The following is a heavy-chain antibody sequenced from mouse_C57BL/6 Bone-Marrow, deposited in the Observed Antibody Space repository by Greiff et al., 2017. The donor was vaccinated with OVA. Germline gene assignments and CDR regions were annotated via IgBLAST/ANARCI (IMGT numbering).Heavy chain of an antibody. Sequence: VKVVESGAELARPGASVKLSCKASGYTFTSYGISWVKQRTGQGLEWIGEIYPRSGNTYYNEKFKGKATLTADKSSSTAYMELRSLTSEDSAVYFCARSGDWAWFAYWGQGTLVTVSA. CDR3: ARSGDWAWFAY. D-gene: IGHD3-1*01. V-gene: IGHV1-81*01. CDR1: GYTFTSYG. CDR2: IYPRSGNT. J-gene: IGHJ3*01.